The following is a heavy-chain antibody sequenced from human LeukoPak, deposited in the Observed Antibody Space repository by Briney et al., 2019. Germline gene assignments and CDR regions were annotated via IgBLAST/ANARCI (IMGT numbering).Heavy chain of an antibody. CDR2: IRYDGSNK. CDR1: GFTFSSNG. D-gene: IGHD3-22*01. Sequence: GGSLRLSXAASGFTFSSNGMHWVCQAPGKGLEWVAFIRYDGSNKHYADSVKGRFTISRDKSKNTLYLQMNSLRAEDTAVYYCATDLYFSSGGNWFDPWGQGTLVTVSS. J-gene: IGHJ5*02. CDR3: ATDLYFSSGGNWFDP. V-gene: IGHV3-30*02.